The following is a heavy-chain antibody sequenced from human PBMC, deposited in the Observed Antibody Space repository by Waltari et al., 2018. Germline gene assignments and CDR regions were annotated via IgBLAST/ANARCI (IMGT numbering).Heavy chain of an antibody. CDR3: ARLMVRGVRYYYGMDV. V-gene: IGHV4-4*07. J-gene: IGHJ6*02. CDR2: IYTSGST. Sequence: QVQLQESGPGLVKPSETLSLPCTVSGGSISSYYWSWIRQPAGKGLEWIGRIYTSGSTNYNPSLKSRVTMSVDTSKNQFSLKLSSVTAADTAVYYCARLMVRGVRYYYGMDVWGQGTTVTVSS. D-gene: IGHD3-10*01. CDR1: GGSISSYY.